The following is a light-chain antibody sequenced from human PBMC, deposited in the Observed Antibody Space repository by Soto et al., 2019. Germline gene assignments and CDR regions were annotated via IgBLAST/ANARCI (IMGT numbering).Light chain of an antibody. Sequence: QSVLTQPASVSGSPGQSVTISCTGASSDVGGYSYVSWYQQHPGKAPKLMIYEVSKRPSGVPDRFSGSKSGNTASLTVSGLQAEDEADYYCSSYGGSNNLVFGGGTQLTVL. V-gene: IGLV2-8*01. J-gene: IGLJ2*01. CDR3: SSYGGSNNLV. CDR2: EVS. CDR1: SSDVGGYSY.